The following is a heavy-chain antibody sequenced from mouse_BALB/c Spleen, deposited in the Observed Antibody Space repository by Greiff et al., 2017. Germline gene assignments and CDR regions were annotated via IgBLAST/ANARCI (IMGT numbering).Heavy chain of an antibody. CDR1: GYSITSDYA. V-gene: IGHV3-2*02. Sequence: VQLQQSGPGLVKPSQSLSLTCTVTGYSITSDYAWNWIRQFPGNKLEWMGYISYSGSTSYNPSLKSRISITRDTSKNQFFLQLNSVTTEDTATYYCARITTVVNWYFDVWGAGTTVTVSS. J-gene: IGHJ1*01. CDR2: ISYSGST. D-gene: IGHD1-1*01. CDR3: ARITTVVNWYFDV.